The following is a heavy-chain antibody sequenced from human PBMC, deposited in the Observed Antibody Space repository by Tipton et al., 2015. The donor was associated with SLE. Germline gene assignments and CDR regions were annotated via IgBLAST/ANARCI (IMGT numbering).Heavy chain of an antibody. CDR3: ARDKGDYYYDSSGPPLDF. CDR2: ISPYNGNM. D-gene: IGHD3-22*01. V-gene: IGHV1-18*04. CDR1: GYTFRTYG. J-gene: IGHJ4*02. Sequence: VQLVQSGAEVKKPGASVKVSCKASGYTFRTYGISWVRQAPGQGLEWMGWISPYNGNMKYAQKFQGRVTVTTDTSTSTACMEVRSLRSDDTAVYYCARDKGDYYYDSSGPPLDFWGQGTLVTVSS.